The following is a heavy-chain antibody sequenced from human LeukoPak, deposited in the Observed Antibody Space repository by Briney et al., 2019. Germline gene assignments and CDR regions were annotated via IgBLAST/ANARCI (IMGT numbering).Heavy chain of an antibody. J-gene: IGHJ4*02. V-gene: IGHV1-2*02. CDR2: INPNSGGT. CDR1: GYTFTGYY. CDR3: AREISGANNCGGACYALVY. Sequence: ASVKVSCKASGYTFTGYYMHWVRQAPGQGLEWMGWINPNSGGTNYAQKFQGRVTMTRDTSISTAHMELSRLRSDDTAVYYCAREISGANNCGGACYALVYWGQGTLVTVSS. D-gene: IGHD2-21*01.